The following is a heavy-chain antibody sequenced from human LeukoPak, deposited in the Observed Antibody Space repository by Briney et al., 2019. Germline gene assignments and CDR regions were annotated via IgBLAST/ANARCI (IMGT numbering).Heavy chain of an antibody. D-gene: IGHD4-17*01. CDR2: INPNSGGT. CDR3: ARDNGAGLNY. V-gene: IGHV1-2*02. CDR1: GYTFTGYY. Sequence: ASVKVSCKASGYTFTGYYVHWVRQAPGQGLEWMGWINPNSGGTDYAQKFQGRVFMTRDTSISTAYMEMSGLRSDDTAVYYCARDNGAGLNYWGQGTLITVSS. J-gene: IGHJ4*02.